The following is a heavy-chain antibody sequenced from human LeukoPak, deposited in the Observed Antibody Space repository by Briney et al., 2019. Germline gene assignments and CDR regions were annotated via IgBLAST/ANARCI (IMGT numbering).Heavy chain of an antibody. V-gene: IGHV4-31*03. CDR3: SRGLDSRKLGY. CDR1: GASFNSDDQY. J-gene: IGHJ4*02. Sequence: TSQTLSLTCSVSGASFNSDDQYWNWIRQSPGKGLEWIGSIHPSGMLYNNPSLESRVTKSRDTSKNQVSLNLNSVTAADTAVYFCSRGLDSRKLGYWGQGILVTVSS. CDR2: IHPSGML. D-gene: IGHD3-22*01.